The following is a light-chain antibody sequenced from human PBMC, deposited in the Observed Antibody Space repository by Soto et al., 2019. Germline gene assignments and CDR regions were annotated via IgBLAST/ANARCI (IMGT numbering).Light chain of an antibody. V-gene: IGKV3-15*01. CDR2: GSS. CDR3: LQHNSYPPT. Sequence: EIVMTQSPATLSVSPGEGVTLSCRASESVRSKVAWYQQKPGQAPRLLIYGSSTRATGIPDRFRGSGSGTEYTLTSSSLQPEDFATYYCLQHNSYPPTFGQGTRLEIK. J-gene: IGKJ5*01. CDR1: ESVRSK.